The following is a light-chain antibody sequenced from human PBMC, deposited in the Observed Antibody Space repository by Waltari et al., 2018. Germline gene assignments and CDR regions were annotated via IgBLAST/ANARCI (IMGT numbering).Light chain of an antibody. CDR3: QVWDNRSHHKI. J-gene: IGLJ2*01. CDR2: YES. CDR1: NIAIKS. V-gene: IGLV3-21*04. Sequence: YVPTQPPSVPVAPGGTARITCGADNIAIKSVHWYQQKPGQASFLVNYYESDRASGIPELFSGSNSVNTATLTMSRGEAGDEAANYCQVWDNRSHHKIFGGGTKLTVL.